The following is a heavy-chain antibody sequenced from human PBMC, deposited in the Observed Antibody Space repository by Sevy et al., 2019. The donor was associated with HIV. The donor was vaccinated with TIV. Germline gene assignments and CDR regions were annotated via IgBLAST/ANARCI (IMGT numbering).Heavy chain of an antibody. J-gene: IGHJ4*02. CDR3: AREEDYYDSSSYYYRY. V-gene: IGHV3-7*01. D-gene: IGHD3-22*01. CDR2: IKQDGSEK. CDR1: GFTFSSYW. Sequence: GGSLRLSCAASGFTFSSYWLSWVRQAPGKGLEWVANIKQDGSEKYYVDSVKGRFTISRDNAKNSLYLQMNSLRAEDTAVYYCAREEDYYDSSSYYYRYWGQGTLVTVSS.